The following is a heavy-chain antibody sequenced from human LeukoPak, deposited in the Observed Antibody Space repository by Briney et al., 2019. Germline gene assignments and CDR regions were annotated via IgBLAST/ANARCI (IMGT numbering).Heavy chain of an antibody. CDR2: IIPIFGTA. V-gene: IGHV1-69*13. J-gene: IGHJ3*02. Sequence: SVKVSCKASGGTFSSYAISWVRQAPGQGLEWMGGIIPIFGTANYAQKFQGRVTITADESTSTAYMELSSLRSEDTAVYYCARDLAITIFGVVIRTDAFDIWGQGTMVTVSP. D-gene: IGHD3-3*01. CDR1: GGTFSSYA. CDR3: ARDLAITIFGVVIRTDAFDI.